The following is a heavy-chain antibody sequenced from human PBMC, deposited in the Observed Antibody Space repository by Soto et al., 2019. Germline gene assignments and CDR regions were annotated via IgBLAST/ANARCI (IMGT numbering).Heavy chain of an antibody. Sequence: VQLLESGGGLVQPGGSLRLSCAASGFTFSSYAMSWVRQAPGKGLEWVSAISGSGGSTYYADSVKGRFTISRDNSKNTLYLQMNSLRAEDTAVYYCAKSSSLSSIFGVVIVPCFDYWGQGTLVTVSS. CDR1: GFTFSSYA. D-gene: IGHD3-3*01. J-gene: IGHJ4*02. CDR2: ISGSGGST. V-gene: IGHV3-23*01. CDR3: AKSSSLSSIFGVVIVPCFDY.